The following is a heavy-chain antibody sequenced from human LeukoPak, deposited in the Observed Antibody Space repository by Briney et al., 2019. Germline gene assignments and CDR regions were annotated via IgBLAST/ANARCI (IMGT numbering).Heavy chain of an antibody. CDR3: APVPHIAVAATFSY. Sequence: GGSLRLSCAASGFTFSSYSMNWVRQAPGKGLEWVSSISISSSDIYYADSVKGRFTISRDNAKTSLYLQIKSLRDEDTAVYSCAPVPHIAVAATFSYWGQGTLVTVSS. CDR1: GFTFSSYS. V-gene: IGHV3-21*01. D-gene: IGHD6-19*01. CDR2: ISISSSDI. J-gene: IGHJ4*02.